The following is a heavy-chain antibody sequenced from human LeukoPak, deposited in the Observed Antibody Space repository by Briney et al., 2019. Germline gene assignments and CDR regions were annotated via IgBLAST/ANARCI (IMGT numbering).Heavy chain of an antibody. Sequence: KAGGSLRLSCAASGFTFSSYSMNWVRQAPGKGLEWVSSISSSSSYIYYADSVKGRFTISRDNAKNSLYLQMNSPRAEDTAVYYCARLGGYSYGYDYWGQGTLVTVSS. D-gene: IGHD5-18*01. CDR1: GFTFSSYS. CDR3: ARLGGYSYGYDY. CDR2: ISSSSSYI. J-gene: IGHJ4*02. V-gene: IGHV3-21*01.